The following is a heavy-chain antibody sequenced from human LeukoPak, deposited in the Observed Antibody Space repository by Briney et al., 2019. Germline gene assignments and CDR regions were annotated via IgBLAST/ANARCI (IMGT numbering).Heavy chain of an antibody. CDR2: IYSTGST. CDR3: GREAALGY. D-gene: IGHD6-25*01. J-gene: IGHJ4*02. V-gene: IGHV4-59*01. Sequence: SETLSLTCTVSGGSITTYYWSWIRQPPGKGLEWIGYIYSTGSTKYNPSLKSRVTISVDTSKNRFSLNLTSVTAADTAVYYCGREAALGYWGQGTLVTVAS. CDR1: GGSITTYY.